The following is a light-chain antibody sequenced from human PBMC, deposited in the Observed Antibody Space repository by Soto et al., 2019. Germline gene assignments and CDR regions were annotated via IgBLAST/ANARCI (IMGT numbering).Light chain of an antibody. Sequence: DIVLTQSPGTLSFSPGERATLSCRASQSVSNIYIAWYQQKPGQAPRVLIYGASRRATGIPDRFSGSGSGTDFTLTISRLEPEDFAVYYCQQYGSSGTFGQGTKVDIK. CDR3: QQYGSSGT. J-gene: IGKJ1*01. CDR2: GAS. V-gene: IGKV3-20*01. CDR1: QSVSNIY.